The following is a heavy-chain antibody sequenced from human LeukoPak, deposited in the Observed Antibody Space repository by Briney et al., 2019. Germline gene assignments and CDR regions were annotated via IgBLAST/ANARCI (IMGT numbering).Heavy chain of an antibody. Sequence: ASVKVSCKASGYTFTSYGISWVRQAPGQGLEWMGWISAYNGNTNYAQKLQGRVTMTTDTSTSTAYMELRSLRSDDTAVYYCARDAGYCSSTSCYVNLVGQRNFDYWGQGTLVTVSS. CDR1: GYTFTSYG. CDR2: ISAYNGNT. D-gene: IGHD2-2*01. CDR3: ARDAGYCSSTSCYVNLVGQRNFDY. J-gene: IGHJ4*02. V-gene: IGHV1-18*01.